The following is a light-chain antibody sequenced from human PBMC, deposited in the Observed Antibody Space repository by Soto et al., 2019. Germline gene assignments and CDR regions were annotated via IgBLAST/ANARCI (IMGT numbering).Light chain of an antibody. CDR2: GVS. V-gene: IGLV2-14*01. CDR1: SSDVGNYNY. J-gene: IGLJ1*01. Sequence: QSVLNQAASVSGAPGQAITISCTGNSSDVGNYNYVSWFQQRPDKAPKLMIYGVSSRPSGVSNRFSGSKSGNTASLTISGLQAEDEADYYCTSYTNSSTYVFGTGTKVTVL. CDR3: TSYTNSSTYV.